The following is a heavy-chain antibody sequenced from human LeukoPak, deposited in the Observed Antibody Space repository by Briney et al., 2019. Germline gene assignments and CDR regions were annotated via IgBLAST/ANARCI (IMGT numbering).Heavy chain of an antibody. CDR1: GGSFSGYY. CDR3: AKNWMTAVVTPVLDY. CDR2: ISGSGGST. D-gene: IGHD4-23*01. Sequence: ETLSLTCAVYGGSFSGYYWSWIRQPPGKGLEWVSAISGSGGSTYYADSVKGRFTISRDKPKNTLYLQMNSLRAEDTAVYYCAKNWMTAVVTPVLDYWGQGTLVTVSS. J-gene: IGHJ4*02. V-gene: IGHV3-23*01.